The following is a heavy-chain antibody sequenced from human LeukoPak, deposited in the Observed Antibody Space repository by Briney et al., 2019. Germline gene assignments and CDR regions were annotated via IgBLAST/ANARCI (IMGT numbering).Heavy chain of an antibody. V-gene: IGHV3-7*02. CDR1: GFIFSSYW. CDR3: AVKASDI. J-gene: IGHJ3*02. CDR2: IKQDGSAK. Sequence: GGSLRLSCAASGFIFSSYWMSWVRQAPGKGLKWVANIKQDGSAKYYVDSVKGRFTISRDNATNSLYLQMNSLRAEDTALYYCAVKASDIWGQGTMVTVSS.